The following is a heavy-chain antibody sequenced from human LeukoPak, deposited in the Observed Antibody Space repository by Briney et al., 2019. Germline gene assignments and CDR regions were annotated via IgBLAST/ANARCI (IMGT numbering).Heavy chain of an antibody. D-gene: IGHD1-7*01. CDR1: GFTFSDYW. Sequence: PGGSLRLSCVASGFTFSDYWMSWVRQAPGKGLEWVANIKQDGSVKYYVDSVKGRFTISRDNAQNSLYLQMNSLRAGDTAVYYCATNWNYRFDYWGQGTLVTVSS. J-gene: IGHJ4*02. CDR2: IKQDGSVK. CDR3: ATNWNYRFDY. V-gene: IGHV3-7*01.